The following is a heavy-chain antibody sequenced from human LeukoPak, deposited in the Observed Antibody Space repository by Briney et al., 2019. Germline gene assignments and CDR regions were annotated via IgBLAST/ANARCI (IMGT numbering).Heavy chain of an antibody. Sequence: NASETLSLTCAVYGGSFSGYYWSWIRQPPGKGLEWIGEINHSGSTNYNPSLKSRVTISVDTSKNQFSLKLSSVTAADTAVYYCAVIESTSCCTSLGDAFDIWGQGTMVTVSS. CDR2: INHSGST. D-gene: IGHD2-2*02. CDR3: AVIESTSCCTSLGDAFDI. V-gene: IGHV4-34*01. J-gene: IGHJ3*02. CDR1: GGSFSGYY.